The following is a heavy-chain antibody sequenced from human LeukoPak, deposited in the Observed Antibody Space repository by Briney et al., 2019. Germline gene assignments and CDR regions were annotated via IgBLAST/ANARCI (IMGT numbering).Heavy chain of an antibody. CDR1: GFTLSRNW. Sequence: GGSLRLSCAASGFTLSRNWMTWVRQAPGKGLEWVANIKQDGSEKNYVDSVKGRFTISRDNAKNSLYLQMNSLRAEDTAVYYCARGAGVVPAARYFDYWGQGTLVTVSS. D-gene: IGHD2-2*01. CDR3: ARGAGVVPAARYFDY. V-gene: IGHV3-7*01. J-gene: IGHJ4*02. CDR2: IKQDGSEK.